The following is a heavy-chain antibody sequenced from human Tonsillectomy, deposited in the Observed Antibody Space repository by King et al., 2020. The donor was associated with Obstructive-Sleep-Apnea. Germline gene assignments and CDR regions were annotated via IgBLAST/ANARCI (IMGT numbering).Heavy chain of an antibody. CDR1: GFTFSSYW. CDR2: IKQDGREK. V-gene: IGHV3-7*03. Sequence: VQLVESGGGLVQPGGSLRLSCAASGFTFSSYWMSWVRQAPGKGLEWVANIKQDGREKYYVDSVKGGFTISRDNAKNSLYLQMNSLRAEDSAVYYCARRSYPDAFDIWGQGTMVTVSS. D-gene: IGHD1-26*01. J-gene: IGHJ3*02. CDR3: ARRSYPDAFDI.